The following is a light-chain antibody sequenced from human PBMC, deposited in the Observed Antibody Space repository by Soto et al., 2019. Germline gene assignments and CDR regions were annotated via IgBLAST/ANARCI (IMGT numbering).Light chain of an antibody. V-gene: IGKV3-20*01. CDR3: QQYGPSLIT. Sequence: ENVLTQSPGTRSLSPGERATLACRGSQSVGYSLACYQQRPGQAPTLLISDASTRAPGIPDRFSGSGSGTDFTLTISRLQPEDYALYYCQQYGPSLITFGQGTRLEIK. CDR1: QSVGYS. CDR2: DAS. J-gene: IGKJ5*01.